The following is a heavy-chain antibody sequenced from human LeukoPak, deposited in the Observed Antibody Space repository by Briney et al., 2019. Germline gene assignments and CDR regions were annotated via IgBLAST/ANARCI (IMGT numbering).Heavy chain of an antibody. Sequence: SETLSLTCAVYGGSFSGYYWSWIPQPPGKGVEGLGEINHSGSTNYNPSLRSRVTISVDTSKNQFSLKLSSVTAADTAVYFCPSGGTRSGSYHASFYFDYWGQGTLVTVSS. V-gene: IGHV4-34*01. D-gene: IGHD1-26*01. CDR1: GGSFSGYY. CDR2: INHSGST. J-gene: IGHJ4*02. CDR3: PSGGTRSGSYHASFYFDY.